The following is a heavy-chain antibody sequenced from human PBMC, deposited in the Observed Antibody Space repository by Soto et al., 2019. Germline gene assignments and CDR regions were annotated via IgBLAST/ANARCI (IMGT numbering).Heavy chain of an antibody. D-gene: IGHD1-26*01. J-gene: IGHJ6*02. CDR2: INHSGST. CDR3: ASVASVGAKYSYYYYGMDV. Sequence: SETLSLTCAVYGGSFSGYYWSWIRQPPGKGLEWIGEINHSGSTNYNPSLKSRVTISVDTSKNQFSLKLSSVTAADTAVYYCASVASVGAKYSYYYYGMDVWGQGTTVTVSS. V-gene: IGHV4-34*01. CDR1: GGSFSGYY.